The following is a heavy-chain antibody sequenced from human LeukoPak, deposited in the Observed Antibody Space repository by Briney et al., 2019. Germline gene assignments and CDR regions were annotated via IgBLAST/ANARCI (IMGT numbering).Heavy chain of an antibody. Sequence: SETLSLTCTVSGGSISSYYWSWIRQPPGKGLEWIGYIHFSGSTKYIPSLKSRVTMSVDTFTNQFSLELNSVTAADTAVYYCARAGLVVVTAKKSDAFDVWGQGTMVTVSS. CDR1: GGSISSYY. J-gene: IGHJ3*01. CDR2: IHFSGST. V-gene: IGHV4-59*01. D-gene: IGHD2-21*02. CDR3: ARAGLVVVTAKKSDAFDV.